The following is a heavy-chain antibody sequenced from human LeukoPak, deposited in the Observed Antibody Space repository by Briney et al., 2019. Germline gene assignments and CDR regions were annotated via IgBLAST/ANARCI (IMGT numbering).Heavy chain of an antibody. V-gene: IGHV3-21*01. CDR2: IRSSSSYI. CDR3: ARVSTTVTTNHYYYYGMDV. D-gene: IGHD4-17*01. Sequence: GGSLRLPCAASGFTFSTYSMNWVRQAPGKGLEWVSSIRSSSSYIYYADSVKGRFTISRDNAKNSLYLQMNSLRAEDTAVYYCARVSTTVTTNHYYYYGMDVWGQGTTVTVSS. CDR1: GFTFSTYS. J-gene: IGHJ6*02.